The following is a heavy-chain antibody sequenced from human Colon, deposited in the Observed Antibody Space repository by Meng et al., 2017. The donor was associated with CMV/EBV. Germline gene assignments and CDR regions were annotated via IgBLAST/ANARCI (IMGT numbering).Heavy chain of an antibody. CDR1: GFTFSDYG. D-gene: IGHD3-10*01. CDR2: VLYDGSRK. V-gene: IGHV3-30*02. J-gene: IGHJ4*02. CDR3: VKDQCRG. Sequence: QVQPVESGGGVVQPGGSLRLSCAASGFTFSDYGMHWLRQAPGKGLEWVAFVLYDGSRKYYGDSVKGRFSISRDNSKNTLYLQMNSLRADDTAVYYCVKDQCRGWGQGTLVTVSS.